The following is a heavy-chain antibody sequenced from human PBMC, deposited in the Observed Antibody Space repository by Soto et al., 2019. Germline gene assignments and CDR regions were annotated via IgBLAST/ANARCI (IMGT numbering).Heavy chain of an antibody. J-gene: IGHJ5*02. CDR1: GGSISSYY. V-gene: IGHV4-59*08. CDR3: ARHGCTNGVCYTHETVHWFDP. D-gene: IGHD2-8*01. CDR2: IYYSGST. Sequence: SETLSLTCTVSGGSISSYYWSWIRQPPGKGLEWIGYIYYSGSTNYNPSLKSRVTISVDTSKNQFSLKLSSVTAADTAVYYCARHGCTNGVCYTHETVHWFDPWGQGTLVTVSS.